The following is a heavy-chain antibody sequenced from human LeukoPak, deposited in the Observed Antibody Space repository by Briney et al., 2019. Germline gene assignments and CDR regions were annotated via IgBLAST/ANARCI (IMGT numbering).Heavy chain of an antibody. D-gene: IGHD5-24*01. CDR3: ARKNGDGYDVFDY. CDR2: IIPIFGTA. J-gene: IGHJ4*02. Sequence: GASVKVSCKASGGTFSSYAISWVRQAPGQGLEWMGGIIPIFGTANYAQKFQGRVTITTDESTSTAYMELSSLRSEDTAVYYCARKNGDGYDVFDYWGQGTLVTVSS. V-gene: IGHV1-69*05. CDR1: GGTFSSYA.